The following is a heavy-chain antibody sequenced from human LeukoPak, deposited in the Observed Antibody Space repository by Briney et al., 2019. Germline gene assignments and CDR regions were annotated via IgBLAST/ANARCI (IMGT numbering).Heavy chain of an antibody. D-gene: IGHD4-17*01. CDR1: GGSISSYY. CDR2: IYYSGTT. CDR3: VRLYTVRYNWFDP. V-gene: IGHV4-39*07. J-gene: IGHJ5*02. Sequence: PSETLSLTCTVSGGSISSYYWGWIRQPPGKGLEWIGTIYYSGTTYYNPSLKSRVTISVDTSKNHFSLKLNSVTAADTALYYCVRLYTVRYNWFDPWGQGTLVTVSS.